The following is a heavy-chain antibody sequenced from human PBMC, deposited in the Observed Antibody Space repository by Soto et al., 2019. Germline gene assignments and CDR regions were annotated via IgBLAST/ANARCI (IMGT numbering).Heavy chain of an antibody. CDR3: ARDQGSGLVYYYYGMDV. J-gene: IGHJ6*02. CDR1: GYTFTSYG. D-gene: IGHD3-10*01. V-gene: IGHV1-18*01. Sequence: QVQLVQSGAEVKKPGASVKVSCKASGYTFTSYGISWVRQAPGQGLEWMGWISAYNGNTNYAQKLQGRVTMTTDTATSTAYMELRSLRSDDTAVYYCARDQGSGLVYYYYGMDVWGQGTTVTVSS. CDR2: ISAYNGNT.